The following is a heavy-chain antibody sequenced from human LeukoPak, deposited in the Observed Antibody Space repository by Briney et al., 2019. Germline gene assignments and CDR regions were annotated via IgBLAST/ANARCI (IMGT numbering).Heavy chain of an antibody. CDR1: GGSISSYY. CDR3: ARRTKEQQFDY. CDR2: IYYSGST. V-gene: IGHV4-59*01. J-gene: IGHJ4*02. D-gene: IGHD1/OR15-1a*01. Sequence: SETLSLTCTVSGGSISSYYWSWIRQPPGEGLEWIGYIYYSGSTNYNPSLKSRVTISVDTSKNQFSLKLSSVTAADTAVYYCARRTKEQQFDYWGQGTLVTVSS.